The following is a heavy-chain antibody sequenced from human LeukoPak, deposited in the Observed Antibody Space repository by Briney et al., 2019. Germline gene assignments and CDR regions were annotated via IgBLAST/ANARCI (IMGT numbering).Heavy chain of an antibody. CDR3: ARDSLHNYGGSGYGYYFDF. Sequence: GGSLRLSCAASGFTFSTYEMIWVRQAPGMGLEWISYISSSGTLTYYADSVKGRFTVSRDNTRNSLFLQMNSLRIEDTAVYYCARDSLHNYGGSGYGYYFDFWGQGTLVPVSS. CDR1: GFTFSTYE. D-gene: IGHD3-22*01. J-gene: IGHJ4*02. V-gene: IGHV3-48*03. CDR2: ISSSGTLT.